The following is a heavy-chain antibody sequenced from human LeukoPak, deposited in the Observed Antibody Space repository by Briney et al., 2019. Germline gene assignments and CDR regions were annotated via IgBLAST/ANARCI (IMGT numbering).Heavy chain of an antibody. Sequence: GGSLRLSCAASGFIFSDYYMGWIRQAPGKGLEWISYISSTSSVKYYADSVKGRFTISRDNAKNSLYLQMNSLRAEDTAVYYCARGGIAARYVDYWGQGTLVTVSS. J-gene: IGHJ4*02. CDR2: ISSTSSVK. V-gene: IGHV3-11*06. D-gene: IGHD6-6*01. CDR1: GFIFSDYY. CDR3: ARGGIAARYVDY.